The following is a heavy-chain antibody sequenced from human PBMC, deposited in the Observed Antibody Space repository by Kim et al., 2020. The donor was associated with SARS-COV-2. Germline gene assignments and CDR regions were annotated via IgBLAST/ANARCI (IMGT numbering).Heavy chain of an antibody. CDR3: ARSFPAVCAAFYY. CDR2: ISYDGSNK. CDR1: GFTFSNYG. J-gene: IGHJ6*01. D-gene: IGHD2-15*01. V-gene: IGHV3-33*05. Sequence: GGSLRLSCATSGFTFSNYGMHWVRQAPGKGLEWVAVISYDGSNKYYADSVKGRFTISRDNSNNTLYLHMHSLRAEDTAVYYCARSFPAVCAAFYY.